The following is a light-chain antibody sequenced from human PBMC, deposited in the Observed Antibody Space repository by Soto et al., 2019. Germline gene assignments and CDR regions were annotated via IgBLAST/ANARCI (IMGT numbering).Light chain of an antibody. V-gene: IGKV3-20*01. CDR3: QLYSGSPWT. CDR1: QSISHRY. Sequence: IELPQSPGTLSLSPGERVTLSCRAIQSISHRYLAWFQHKVGQAPRLLIYGVSIRAAGIPDRFSGSGSGTDFTLTISRLEPEDFAVYYCQLYSGSPWTFGQGTKVDIK. J-gene: IGKJ1*01. CDR2: GVS.